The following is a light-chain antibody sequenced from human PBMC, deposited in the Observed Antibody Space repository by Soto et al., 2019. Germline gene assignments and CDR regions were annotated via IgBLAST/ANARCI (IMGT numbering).Light chain of an antibody. CDR2: DVT. V-gene: IGLV2-11*01. CDR1: SSDVGGYNY. J-gene: IGLJ1*01. Sequence: QSALTQPRSVSGSPGQAVTISCTGTSSDVGGYNYVSWYLQHPGKAPKLMIYDVTERPSGVPDRFSGSKSGNTASLTISGLQADDEADYYCCSYAGTYNYVFGTGTKLTVL. CDR3: CSYAGTYNYV.